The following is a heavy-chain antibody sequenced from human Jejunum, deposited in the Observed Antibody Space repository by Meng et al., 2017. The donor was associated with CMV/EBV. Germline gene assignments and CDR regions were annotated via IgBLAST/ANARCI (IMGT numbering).Heavy chain of an antibody. D-gene: IGHD3-10*01. J-gene: IGHJ4*02. Sequence: GVSFTNRISYWGWIRQSPRKGLDWVASIHYTGGTYYNPSLKSRVTISLDTSKSQFSLELTSVTAADTATYYCVRDRGDGSGSYYDYWGPGTVVTVSS. CDR2: IHYTGGT. CDR3: VRDRGDGSGSYYDY. CDR1: GVSFTNRISY. V-gene: IGHV4-39*07.